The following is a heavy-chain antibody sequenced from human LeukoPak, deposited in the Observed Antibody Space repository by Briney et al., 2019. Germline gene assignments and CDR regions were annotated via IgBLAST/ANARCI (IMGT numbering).Heavy chain of an antibody. J-gene: IGHJ4*02. Sequence: GTSLRLSSAASGFNFRDSAMHWVRQPPGKGLEGVAVSSYDGTNKYYADSVNGRFTISRDNSKNTLFLQMNNLRLEDTAVYYCAADYGDYVSPSDWGQGSLVIVSS. CDR2: SSYDGTNK. CDR3: AADYGDYVSPSD. D-gene: IGHD4-17*01. CDR1: GFNFRDSA. V-gene: IGHV3-30*04.